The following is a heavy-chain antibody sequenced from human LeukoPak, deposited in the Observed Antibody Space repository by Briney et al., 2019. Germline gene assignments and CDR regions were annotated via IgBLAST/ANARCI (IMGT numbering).Heavy chain of an antibody. J-gene: IGHJ4*02. CDR2: IDSSSRYI. CDR3: ARDTSGSYVITYLDY. CDR1: GFSFSSSS. Sequence: PGGSLRLSCAASGFSFSSSSMNWVRQAPGKGLEWVSYIDSSSRYIYYADSVKGRFTISRDNAKNSLYLQMNSLRAEDTAVYYCARDTSGSYVITYLDYWGQGTLVTVAS. V-gene: IGHV3-21*01. D-gene: IGHD3-10*01.